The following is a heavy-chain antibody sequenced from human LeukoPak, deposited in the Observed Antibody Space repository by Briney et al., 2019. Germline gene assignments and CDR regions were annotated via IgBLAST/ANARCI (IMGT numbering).Heavy chain of an antibody. D-gene: IGHD1-14*01. V-gene: IGHV3-74*03. CDR1: GFTFSNSW. CDR2: ISADGTNT. J-gene: IGHJ4*02. Sequence: PGGSLRLSCVASGFTFSNSWMHWVRQAPGKGLLWVSRISADGTNTKYADSVKGRFTISRDNAKNTLYLQMNTLRAEDTAVYYCARDQTQAGPTTVDYWGQGTLATVSS. CDR3: ARDQTQAGPTTVDY.